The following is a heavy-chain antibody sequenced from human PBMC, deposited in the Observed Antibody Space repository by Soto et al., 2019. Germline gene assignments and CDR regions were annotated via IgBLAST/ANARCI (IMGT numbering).Heavy chain of an antibody. CDR1: AFTFGSYG. CDR3: AKNSRVGLGEPLDLFDY. Sequence: PGGSLIVSCAASAFTFGSYGMHWVRQAPGKGLEWVAFISYDGNTIHYSDSVRGRFTISRDNSKNTLYLEMNSLRAEDTAVYYCAKNSRVGLGEPLDLFDYWGQGNLVTV. D-gene: IGHD3-10*01. CDR2: ISYDGNTI. V-gene: IGHV3-30*18. J-gene: IGHJ4*02.